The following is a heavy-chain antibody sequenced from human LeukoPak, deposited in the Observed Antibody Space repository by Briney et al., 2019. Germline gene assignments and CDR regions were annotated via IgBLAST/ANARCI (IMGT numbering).Heavy chain of an antibody. D-gene: IGHD3-22*01. CDR3: AREWDQGYYDSSGYWLSYGMDV. J-gene: IGHJ6*02. V-gene: IGHV3-30-3*01. Sequence: PGGSLRLSCAASGFTFSTYAMHWVRQAPGKGLEWVAVISCDGSSKYYADSVKGRFTISRDNSKNTLYLQMNSLRAEDTAVYYCAREWDQGYYDSSGYWLSYGMDVWGQGTTVTVSS. CDR2: ISCDGSSK. CDR1: GFTFSTYA.